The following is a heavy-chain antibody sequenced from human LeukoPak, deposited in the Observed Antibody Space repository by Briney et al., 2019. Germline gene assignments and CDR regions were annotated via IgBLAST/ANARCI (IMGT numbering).Heavy chain of an antibody. CDR3: EREGCSGGSCYPDL. D-gene: IGHD2-15*01. CDR2: ISYDGSNK. J-gene: IGHJ4*02. Sequence: GRSLRLSCAASGFTFSSYAMHWVRQAPGKGLEWVAVISYDGSNKYYADSVKGRFTISRDNSKNTLYLQMNSLRAEDTAVYYCEREGCSGGSCYPDLWGQGTLVTVSS. CDR1: GFTFSSYA. V-gene: IGHV3-30*04.